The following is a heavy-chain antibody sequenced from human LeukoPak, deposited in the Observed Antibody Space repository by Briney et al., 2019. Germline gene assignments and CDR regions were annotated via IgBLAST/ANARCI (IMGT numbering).Heavy chain of an antibody. Sequence: SETLSLTCAVSTNSISSCYYWGWIRQAPGKGLEWIGSIYHSGSTYYNPSLKSRVTISVDTSKNQFSLKLTSVTAADTAVYYCARHYGQWLATYYFDYWGQGTLVTVSS. CDR3: ARHYGQWLATYYFDY. CDR1: TNSISSCYY. D-gene: IGHD6-19*01. J-gene: IGHJ4*02. CDR2: IYHSGST. V-gene: IGHV4-38-2*01.